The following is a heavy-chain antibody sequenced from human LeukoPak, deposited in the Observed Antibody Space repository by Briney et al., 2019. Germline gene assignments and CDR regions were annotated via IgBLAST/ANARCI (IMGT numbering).Heavy chain of an antibody. J-gene: IGHJ3*02. CDR2: VRGSGGTT. D-gene: IGHD6-13*01. Sequence: GGSLRLSCAASGFTFSSYAMYWVRQAPGKGLEWVSVVRGSGGTTYYADSVKGRFTISRDNSKNTLYLQMNSLRAEDTAVYYCAKGSAAAGTIYTFDIWGQGTMVTVSS. V-gene: IGHV3-23*01. CDR1: GFTFSSYA. CDR3: AKGSAAAGTIYTFDI.